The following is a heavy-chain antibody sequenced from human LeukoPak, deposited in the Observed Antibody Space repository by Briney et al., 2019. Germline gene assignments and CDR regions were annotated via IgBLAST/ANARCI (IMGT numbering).Heavy chain of an antibody. J-gene: IGHJ4*02. CDR1: GGSFSSYY. Sequence: SETLSLTCAVYGGSFSSYYWGWIRQPPGKGLEWIGSIYYSGSTYYNPSLKSRVTISVDTSKNQFSLKLSSVTAADTAVYYCARLWGYFDYWGQGTLVTVSS. CDR3: ARLWGYFDY. V-gene: IGHV4-39*01. CDR2: IYYSGST. D-gene: IGHD3-16*01.